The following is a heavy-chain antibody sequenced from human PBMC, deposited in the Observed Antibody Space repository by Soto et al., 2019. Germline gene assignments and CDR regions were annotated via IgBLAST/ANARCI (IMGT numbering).Heavy chain of an antibody. V-gene: IGHV4-59*08. CDR3: ARHGGYLRSYWYFDL. Sequence: QVQLQESGPGLVKPSETLSLTCTVSNGSISRYYWSWIRQPPGRGLEWIGYIYYSGSTNYNPSLKSRVTISVDTSKNQFSLKLSSVTAADTAVYYCARHGGYLRSYWYFDLWGRGTLVTVSS. J-gene: IGHJ2*01. CDR2: IYYSGST. D-gene: IGHD3-16*01. CDR1: NGSISRYY.